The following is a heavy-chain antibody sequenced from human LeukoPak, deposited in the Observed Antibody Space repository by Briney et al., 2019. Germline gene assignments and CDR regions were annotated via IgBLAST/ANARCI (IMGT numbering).Heavy chain of an antibody. CDR1: GGSISSYY. Sequence: SETLSLTCTVSGGSISSYYWSWIRQPPGKGLEWIGYIYYSGSTNYNPSLKSRVTISVDTSKNQFSLKLSSVTAADTAVYYCARYRLDSSGYSYHFDYWGQGTLVTVSS. J-gene: IGHJ4*02. D-gene: IGHD3-22*01. V-gene: IGHV4-59*01. CDR2: IYYSGST. CDR3: ARYRLDSSGYSYHFDY.